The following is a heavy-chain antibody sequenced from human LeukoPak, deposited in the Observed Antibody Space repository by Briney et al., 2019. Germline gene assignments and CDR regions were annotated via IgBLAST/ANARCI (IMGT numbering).Heavy chain of an antibody. CDR2: ISGSVGST. CDR1: GFTFSSYA. D-gene: IGHD6-19*01. Sequence: GGSLRLSCAASGFTFSSYAMSCVRQAPGKGLEWVSAISGSVGSTYYADSVKGRFTISRDNSKNTLYLQMDSLRAEDTAVYYCAKRGSGSGYYFDYWGQGTLVTVSS. CDR3: AKRGSGSGYYFDY. J-gene: IGHJ4*02. V-gene: IGHV3-23*01.